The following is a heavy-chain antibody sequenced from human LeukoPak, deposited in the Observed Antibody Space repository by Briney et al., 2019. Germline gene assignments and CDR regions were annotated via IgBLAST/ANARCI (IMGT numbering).Heavy chain of an antibody. D-gene: IGHD4-11*01. J-gene: IGHJ2*01. CDR3: ARAGAPTNWYFDL. Sequence: SETLSLTCTVSGGSISSYYWSWIRQPPGKGLEWIGYIYYSGSTNYNPSLKSRVTISVDTSKNQFSLKLSSVTAADTAVYYCARAGAPTNWYFDLWGRGTLVTVSS. CDR2: IYYSGST. CDR1: GGSISSYY. V-gene: IGHV4-59*01.